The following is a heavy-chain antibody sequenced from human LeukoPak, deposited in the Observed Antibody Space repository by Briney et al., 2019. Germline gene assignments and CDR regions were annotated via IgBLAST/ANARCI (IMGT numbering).Heavy chain of an antibody. Sequence: SCKASGGTFSSYAISWVRQAPGKGLEWISYISSSGGTIYCADSVKGRFTISRDNADNSLFLQMSSLRAEDTAVYYCARERRQWQPFDIWGQGTMVTVSS. CDR1: GGTFSSYA. D-gene: IGHD6-19*01. CDR2: ISSSGGTI. J-gene: IGHJ3*02. CDR3: ARERRQWQPFDI. V-gene: IGHV3-48*03.